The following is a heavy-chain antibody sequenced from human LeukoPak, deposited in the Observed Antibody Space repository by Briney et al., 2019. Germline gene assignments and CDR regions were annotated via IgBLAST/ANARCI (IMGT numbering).Heavy chain of an antibody. CDR1: GFTFSSYE. CDR2: ISSSGSTI. CDR3: AKDLGPYYYGSGSYYPFGY. D-gene: IGHD3-10*01. V-gene: IGHV3-48*03. Sequence: QPGGSLRLSCAASGFTFSSYEMNWVRQAPGKGLEWVSYISSSGSTIYYADSVKGRFTISRDNTKNSLYLQMNSLRAEDTAVYYCAKDLGPYYYGSGSYYPFGYWGQGTLVTVSS. J-gene: IGHJ4*02.